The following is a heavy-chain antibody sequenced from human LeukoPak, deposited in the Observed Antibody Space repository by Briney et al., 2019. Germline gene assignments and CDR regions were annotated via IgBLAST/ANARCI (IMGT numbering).Heavy chain of an antibody. J-gene: IGHJ3*02. D-gene: IGHD3-3*01. V-gene: IGHV4-59*01. CDR2: IYYSGST. CDR1: GGSISSYY. Sequence: SSETLSLTCTVSGGSISSYYWSWIRQPPGKGLEWIGYIYYSGSTNYNPSLKSRVTISVDTSKNQFSLKLSSVTAADTAVYYCARDRNYDFWSGYYQEAFDIWRQGTMVTVSS. CDR3: ARDRNYDFWSGYYQEAFDI.